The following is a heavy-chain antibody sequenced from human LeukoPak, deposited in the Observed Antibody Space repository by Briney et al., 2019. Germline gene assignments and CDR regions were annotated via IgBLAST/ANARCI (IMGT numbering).Heavy chain of an antibody. V-gene: IGHV3-30*18. D-gene: IGHD2-15*01. CDR1: GFTFSSYG. Sequence: GGSLRLSCAASGFTFSSYGMHWVRQAPGKGLEWEAVISYDGSNKYYADSVKGRFTISRDNSKNTLYLQMNSLRAEDTAVYYCAKDGGGTLDYWGQGTLVTVSS. J-gene: IGHJ4*02. CDR2: ISYDGSNK. CDR3: AKDGGGTLDY.